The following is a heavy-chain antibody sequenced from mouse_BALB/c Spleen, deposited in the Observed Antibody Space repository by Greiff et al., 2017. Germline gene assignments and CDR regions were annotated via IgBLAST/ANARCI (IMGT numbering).Heavy chain of an antibody. Sequence: EVQRVESGGGLVQPGGSLRLSCATSGFTFTDYYMSWVRQPPGKALAWLGFCRNKANGYTTEYSASVKCRFTISRDNSQRILYLQMNIMRAEVSAIYYSTRGDDGYNSWFAYWGQGTRVSVSA. V-gene: IGHV7-3*02. J-gene: IGHJ3*01. CDR2: CRNKANGYTT. D-gene: IGHD2-3*01. CDR3: TRGDDGYNSWFAY. CDR1: GFTFTDYY.